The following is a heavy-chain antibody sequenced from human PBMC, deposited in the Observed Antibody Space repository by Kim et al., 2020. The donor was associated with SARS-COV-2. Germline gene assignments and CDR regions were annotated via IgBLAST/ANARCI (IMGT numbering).Heavy chain of an antibody. V-gene: IGHV4-39*01. Sequence: SETLSLTCTVSGGSISSSSYYWGWIRQPPGKGLEWIGSIYYSGSTYYNPSLKSRVTISVDTSKNQFSLKLSSVTAADTAVYYCARRARPQLVFDYYYGMDVWGQGTTVTVSS. CDR1: GGSISSSSYY. D-gene: IGHD6-6*01. J-gene: IGHJ6*02. CDR3: ARRARPQLVFDYYYGMDV. CDR2: IYYSGST.